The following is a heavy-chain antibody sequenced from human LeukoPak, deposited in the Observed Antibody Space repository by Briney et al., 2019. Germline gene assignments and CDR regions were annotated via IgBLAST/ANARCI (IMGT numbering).Heavy chain of an antibody. CDR3: ARGFSEYHDSSGYYGNFDY. Sequence: GASVKVSCKASGYTFTGYYMHWVRQAPGQGLEWMGIINPSSGSTRYAQKFQGRVTMTRDTSTSTVYMELSSLRSEDTAVYYCARGFSEYHDSSGYYGNFDYWGQGTLVTVSS. V-gene: IGHV1-46*03. D-gene: IGHD3-22*01. CDR1: GYTFTGYY. CDR2: INPSSGST. J-gene: IGHJ4*02.